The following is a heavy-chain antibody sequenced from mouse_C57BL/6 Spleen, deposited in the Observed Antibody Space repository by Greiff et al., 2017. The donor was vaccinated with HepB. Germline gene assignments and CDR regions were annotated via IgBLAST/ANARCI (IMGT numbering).Heavy chain of an antibody. D-gene: IGHD3-1*01. CDR1: GYTFTSYT. Sequence: VQLQQSGAELARPGASVKMSCKASGYTFTSYTMHWVKQRPGQGLEWIGNINPSSGYTKYNQKFKDKATLTADKSSSTAYMQLSSLTSEDSAVYYCARSGRGYFDYWGQGTTLTVSS. CDR3: ARSGRGYFDY. J-gene: IGHJ2*01. V-gene: IGHV1-4*01. CDR2: INPSSGYT.